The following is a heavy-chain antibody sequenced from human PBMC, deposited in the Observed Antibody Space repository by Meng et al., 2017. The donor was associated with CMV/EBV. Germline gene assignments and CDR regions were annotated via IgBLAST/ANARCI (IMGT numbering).Heavy chain of an antibody. CDR2: IYSGGST. Sequence: GESLKISCAASGFTVSSNYMSWVRQAPGKGLEWVSVIYSGGSTYYADSVKGRFTISRDNSKNTLYLQMNSLRAEDTAVYYCAKDQGRYNWNGVDYWGQGTLVTVSS. CDR3: AKDQGRYNWNGVDY. J-gene: IGHJ4*02. V-gene: IGHV3-66*01. D-gene: IGHD1-20*01. CDR1: GFTVSSNY.